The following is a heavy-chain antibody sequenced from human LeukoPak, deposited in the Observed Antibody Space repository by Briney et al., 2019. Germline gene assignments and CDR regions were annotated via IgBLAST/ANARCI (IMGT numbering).Heavy chain of an antibody. CDR2: ISHTGSS. D-gene: IGHD6-13*01. J-gene: IGHJ6*03. V-gene: IGHV4-39*07. CDR1: GGSISSSSYY. CDR3: ARVYTGSSWDYYYYMDV. Sequence: SETLSLTCTVSGGSISSSSYYWGWIRQPPGKGLEWIGSISHTGSSYYNPSLKSRVTISVDTSKNQFSLRLSSVTAADTAVYYCARVYTGSSWDYYYYMDVWGKGTTVTVSS.